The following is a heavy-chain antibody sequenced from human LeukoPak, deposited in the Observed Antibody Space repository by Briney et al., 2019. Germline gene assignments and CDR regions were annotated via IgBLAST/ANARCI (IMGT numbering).Heavy chain of an antibody. V-gene: IGHV3-53*05. D-gene: IGHD3-10*01. CDR2: IYSGGST. Sequence: GGSLRLSCAASGFTVSSNYMSWVRQAPGKGLEWVSVIYSGGSTYYADSVKGRFTISRDNSKNTLYLQMNSLRAEDTAAYYCASEFITMVRGVIHRTFDYWGQGTLVTVSS. CDR1: GFTVSSNY. J-gene: IGHJ4*02. CDR3: ASEFITMVRGVIHRTFDY.